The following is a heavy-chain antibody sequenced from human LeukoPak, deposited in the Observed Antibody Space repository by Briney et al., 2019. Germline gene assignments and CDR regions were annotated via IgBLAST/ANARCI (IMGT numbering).Heavy chain of an antibody. CDR1: GFTFSSYA. CDR3: AKVLVRSEYFQH. D-gene: IGHD2-8*02. Sequence: GGSQRLSCAASGFTFSSYAMSWVRQAPGKGLEWVSAISGSGGSTYYADSVKGRFTISRDNSKNTLYLQMNSLRAEDTAVYYCAKVLVRSEYFQHWGQGTLVTVSS. V-gene: IGHV3-23*01. CDR2: ISGSGGST. J-gene: IGHJ1*01.